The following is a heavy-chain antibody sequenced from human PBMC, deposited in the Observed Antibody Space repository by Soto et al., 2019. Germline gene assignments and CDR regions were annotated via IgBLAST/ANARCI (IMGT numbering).Heavy chain of an antibody. J-gene: IGHJ4*02. CDR3: AKDGLYQWLPRRQFDY. CDR1: GFTFSSYG. Sequence: QVQLVESGGGVVQPGRSLRLSCAASGFTFSSYGMHWVRQAPGKGLEWVAVISYDGSDKYYADSVKGRFTISRDNSKNTLYLQMNSLRPEDTAVYYCAKDGLYQWLPRRQFDYWGQGTLVTVSS. D-gene: IGHD6-19*01. CDR2: ISYDGSDK. V-gene: IGHV3-30*18.